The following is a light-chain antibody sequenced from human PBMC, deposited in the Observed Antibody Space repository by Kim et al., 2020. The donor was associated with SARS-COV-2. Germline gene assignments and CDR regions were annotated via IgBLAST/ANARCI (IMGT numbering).Light chain of an antibody. Sequence: GKKVTISCTGSSGSIASNYVQWYQQRPGSAHTTVIYEDNQRPSGVPDRFSGSIDSSSNSASLTISGLKTEDEADYYCQSYDSSTWVFGGGTQLTVL. CDR2: EDN. CDR3: QSYDSSTWV. CDR1: SGSIASNY. V-gene: IGLV6-57*02. J-gene: IGLJ3*02.